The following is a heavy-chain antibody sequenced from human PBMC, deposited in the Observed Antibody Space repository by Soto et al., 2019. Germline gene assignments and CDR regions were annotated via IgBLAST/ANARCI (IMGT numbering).Heavy chain of an antibody. CDR1: GGSISSSNW. J-gene: IGHJ4*02. CDR3: ARGGSAAAADYYFDY. D-gene: IGHD6-13*01. V-gene: IGHV4-4*02. Sequence: SETLSLTCAVSGGSISSSNWWSWVRQPPGKGLEWIGEIYHSGSTNYNPSLKNRVTISVDKSKNQFSLKLSSVTAADTAVYYCARGGSAAAADYYFDYWGQGTLVTVSS. CDR2: IYHSGST.